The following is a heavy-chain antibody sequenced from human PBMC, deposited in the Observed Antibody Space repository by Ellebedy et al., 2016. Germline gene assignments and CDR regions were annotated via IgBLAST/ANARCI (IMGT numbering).Heavy chain of an antibody. J-gene: IGHJ6*02. CDR1: GGSISSYY. V-gene: IGHV4-59*01. D-gene: IGHD3-9*01. Sequence: SETLSLXCTVSGGSISSYYWSWIRQPPGKGLEWIGYIYYSGSTNYNPSLKSRVTISVDTSKNQFSLKLSSVTAADTAVYYCARGDLYDILTGYYYYGMDVWGQGTTVTVSS. CDR2: IYYSGST. CDR3: ARGDLYDILTGYYYYGMDV.